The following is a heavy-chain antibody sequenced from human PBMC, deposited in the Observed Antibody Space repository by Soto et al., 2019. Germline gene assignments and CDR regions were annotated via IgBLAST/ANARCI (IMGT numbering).Heavy chain of an antibody. V-gene: IGHV4-34*01. CDR3: ARLFDSSGYYFSV. D-gene: IGHD3-22*01. CDR1: GGSFSGYY. Sequence: PSETLSLTCAVYGGSFSGYYWSWIRQPPGKGLEWIGEINHSGSTNYNPSLKSRVTISVDTSKNQFSLKLSSVTAADTAVYYCARLFDSSGYYFSVWGQGTLVTVYS. CDR2: INHSGST. J-gene: IGHJ4*02.